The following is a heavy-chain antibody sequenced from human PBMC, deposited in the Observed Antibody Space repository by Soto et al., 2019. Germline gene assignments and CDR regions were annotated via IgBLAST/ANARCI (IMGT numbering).Heavy chain of an antibody. Sequence: PSETLSLTCTVSGGSISSRDHYWGWVRQPPGKGLEWIGSIHYIGNSYDNRSLKSRVTISVDTSNNQFSLRLSSVTAADTAVYYCARLGAYYQSLDPWGPGTLVTGSS. D-gene: IGHD2-21*01. J-gene: IGHJ5*02. V-gene: IGHV4-39*01. CDR3: ARLGAYYQSLDP. CDR1: GGSISSRDHY. CDR2: IHYIGNS.